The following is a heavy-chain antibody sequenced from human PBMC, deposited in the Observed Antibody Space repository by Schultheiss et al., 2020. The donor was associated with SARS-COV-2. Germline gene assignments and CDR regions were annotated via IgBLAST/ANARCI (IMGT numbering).Heavy chain of an antibody. V-gene: IGHV3-30*04. J-gene: IGHJ4*02. D-gene: IGHD2/OR15-2a*01. CDR3: AKGGYFYINS. Sequence: GGSLRLSCAASGFTFSSYAMHWVRQAPGKGLEWVAVISYDGSNKYYADSVKGRFTVSRDNAGNTLYLQMNSLRAEDTAIYYCAKGGYFYINSWGQGTLVTVSS. CDR2: ISYDGSNK. CDR1: GFTFSSYA.